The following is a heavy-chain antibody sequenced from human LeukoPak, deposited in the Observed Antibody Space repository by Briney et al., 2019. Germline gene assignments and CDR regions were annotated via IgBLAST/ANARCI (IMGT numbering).Heavy chain of an antibody. J-gene: IGHJ4*02. CDR2: ISYDGSQK. D-gene: IGHD4-17*01. CDR1: GFTFNAYG. V-gene: IGHV3-30*03. Sequence: SGGSLRLSCAASGFTFNAYGMHWVRQAPGKGLEWVAVISYDGSQKYYGDSVKGRFTISRDNARDSVYLQLNSLRAEDTAVYYCVRETVTGFFDYWGQGTLVIVSS. CDR3: VRETVTGFFDY.